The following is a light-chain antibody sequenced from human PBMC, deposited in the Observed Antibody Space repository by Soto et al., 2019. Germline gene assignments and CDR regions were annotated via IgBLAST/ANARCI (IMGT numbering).Light chain of an antibody. CDR2: GAS. CDR3: QQYNSWRT. CDR1: QSVSSD. V-gene: IGKV3-15*01. Sequence: EIVMTQSPATLSVSPGERATLSCRASQSVSSDLAWYQQKPGQAPRLLIYGASTRATGIPARFSGSGSGKDFTLTINSLQSEDFEVYYCQQYNSWRTFGQGTKVEIK. J-gene: IGKJ1*01.